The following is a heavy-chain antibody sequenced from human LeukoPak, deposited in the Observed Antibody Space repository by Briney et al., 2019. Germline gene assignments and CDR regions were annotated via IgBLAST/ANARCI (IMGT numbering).Heavy chain of an antibody. Sequence: GASVTVSCKASGYTFTGYYVHWVRHPPGQGIEWIGWIHPNSGGTNYAQKFQGRVTMTRDTSISTAYMELSRLRSDDTAVYYCARDLLGYCSGGSCYSKGNYWGQGTLVTVSS. CDR1: GYTFTGYY. V-gene: IGHV1-2*02. J-gene: IGHJ4*02. CDR3: ARDLLGYCSGGSCYSKGNY. D-gene: IGHD2-15*01. CDR2: IHPNSGGT.